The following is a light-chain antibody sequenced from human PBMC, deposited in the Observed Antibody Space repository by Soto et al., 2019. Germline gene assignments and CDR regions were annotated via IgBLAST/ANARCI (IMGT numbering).Light chain of an antibody. CDR1: RSNIGSNP. CDR3: AAWDDSLYGRV. V-gene: IGLV1-44*01. J-gene: IGLJ1*01. CDR2: SNN. Sequence: QPVLTQPPSASGTPGQRVTISCSGSRSNIGSNPVNWYQQLPGTAPKLLIDSNNQRPSGVPDRFSGSRSGTSASLAISGLQSEDEADYYCAAWDDSLYGRVFGTGTKLNVL.